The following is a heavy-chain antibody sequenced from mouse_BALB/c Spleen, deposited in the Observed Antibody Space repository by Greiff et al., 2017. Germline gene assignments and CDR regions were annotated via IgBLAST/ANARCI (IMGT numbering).Heavy chain of an antibody. Sequence: VKLQESGAELVKPGASVKLSCKASGYTFTSYYMYWVKQRPGQGLEWIGEINPSNGGTNFNEKFKSKATLTVDKSSSTAYMQLSSLTSEDSAVYYCTRPSAMIAGFAYWGQGTLVTVSA. CDR1: GYTFTSYY. V-gene: IGHV1S81*02. D-gene: IGHD2-4*01. J-gene: IGHJ3*01. CDR2: INPSNGGT. CDR3: TRPSAMIAGFAY.